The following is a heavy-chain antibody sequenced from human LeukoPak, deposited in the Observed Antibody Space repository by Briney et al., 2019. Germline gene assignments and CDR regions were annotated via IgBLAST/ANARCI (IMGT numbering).Heavy chain of an antibody. J-gene: IGHJ4*02. V-gene: IGHV1-46*03. D-gene: IGHD3-10*01. CDR1: GYTFTSYY. CDR2: INPSGGST. Sequence: GASVKVSCKASGYTFTSYYMHWVRQAPGQGLEWMGIINPSGGSTSYAQKFQGRVTMTRDTSTSTVYMELSSLRSEDTAVYYCARDPYEGAYYYGSGSYSSFDYWGQGTLVTVSS. CDR3: ARDPYEGAYYYGSGSYSSFDY.